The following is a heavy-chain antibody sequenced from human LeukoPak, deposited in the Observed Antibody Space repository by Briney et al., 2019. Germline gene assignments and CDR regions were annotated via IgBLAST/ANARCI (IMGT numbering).Heavy chain of an antibody. J-gene: IGHJ3*02. CDR1: GFTFSSHA. V-gene: IGHV3-30*02. Sequence: GGSLRLSCAASGFTFSSHAMHWVRQAPGKGLEWVAFIRYDGINKYYADSVKGRFTISRDNSKNTLYLQMNSLRAEDTAVYYCAKARGLIGGTFDIWGQGTMVTVSS. CDR3: AKARGLIGGTFDI. CDR2: IRYDGINK. D-gene: IGHD3-22*01.